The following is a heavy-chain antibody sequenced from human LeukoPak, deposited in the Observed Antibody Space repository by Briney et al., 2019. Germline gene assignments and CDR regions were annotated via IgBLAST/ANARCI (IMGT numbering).Heavy chain of an antibody. V-gene: IGHV1-18*01. CDR1: GYTFSNFG. CDR3: ARDRDYGDYNTQDLFVY. CDR2: ISAYNGNT. J-gene: IGHJ4*02. Sequence: ASVKVSCKASGYTFSNFGNSWVRQAPGQGLEWMGWISAYNGNTNYAQRLQGRVTMTTDTSTSTAYMELRSLRSDDTAVYYCARDRDYGDYNTQDLFVYWGQGTLVTVSS. D-gene: IGHD4-17*01.